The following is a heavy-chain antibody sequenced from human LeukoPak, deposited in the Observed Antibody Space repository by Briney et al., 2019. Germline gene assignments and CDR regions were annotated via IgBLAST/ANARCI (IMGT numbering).Heavy chain of an antibody. J-gene: IGHJ5*02. CDR1: GFTFSSYS. CDR2: ISSSSSTI. Sequence: GGSLRLSCAASGFTFSSYSMNWVRQAPGKGLEWVSYISSSSSTIYYADSVKGRFTISRDNAKNSLCLQMNSLRAEDTAVYYCAKAPRGYGSGSENWFDPWGQGTLVTVSS. D-gene: IGHD3-10*01. V-gene: IGHV3-48*01. CDR3: AKAPRGYGSGSENWFDP.